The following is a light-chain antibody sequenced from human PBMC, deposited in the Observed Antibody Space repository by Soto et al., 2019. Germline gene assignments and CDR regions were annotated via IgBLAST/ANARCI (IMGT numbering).Light chain of an antibody. CDR3: LQSYNSPWT. CDR2: AAS. J-gene: IGKJ1*01. Sequence: DIQMTQSPSSLSASVGDRVTITCRASQTISTYLNWYQQKPGKAPQFLIYAASSLQSGVPSRFSGSGSGTDFTLIISNLQPEDFATYYCLQSYNSPWTFGPGTRVEIK. CDR1: QTISTY. V-gene: IGKV1-39*01.